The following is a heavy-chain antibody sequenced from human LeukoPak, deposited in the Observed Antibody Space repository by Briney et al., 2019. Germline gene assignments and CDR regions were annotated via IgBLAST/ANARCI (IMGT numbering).Heavy chain of an antibody. V-gene: IGHV1-2*02. CDR1: GYTFTGYY. CDR2: INPNSGCT. CDR3: ARDPGVTGANWFDP. Sequence: ASVKVSCKASGYTFTGYYMHWVRQATGQGLEWVGWINPNSGCTNYAQKFQGRVTMTRDTSISTAYMELNRLRSDDTAVYYCARDPGVTGANWFDPWGQGTLVTVSS. D-gene: IGHD2-21*02. J-gene: IGHJ5*02.